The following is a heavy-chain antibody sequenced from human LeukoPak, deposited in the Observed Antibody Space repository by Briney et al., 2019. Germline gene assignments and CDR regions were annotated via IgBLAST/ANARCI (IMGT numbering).Heavy chain of an antibody. CDR2: ISWNSGSI. D-gene: IGHD1-14*01. CDR3: AKADTGWFDP. J-gene: IGHJ5*02. V-gene: IGHV3-9*01. CDR1: GFTFDDYA. Sequence: GGSLRLSCAASGFTFDDYAMHWVRQAPGKGLEWVSGISWNSGSIGYADSVKGRFTISRDNAKNSLYLQMNSLRAEDTAVYYCAKADTGWFDPWGQGTLVTVSS.